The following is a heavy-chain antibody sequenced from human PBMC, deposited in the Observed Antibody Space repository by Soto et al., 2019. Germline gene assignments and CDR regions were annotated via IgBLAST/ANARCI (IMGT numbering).Heavy chain of an antibody. D-gene: IGHD4-17*01. CDR3: TVTTMDYFDY. V-gene: IGHV3-30-3*01. Sequence: QVQLVESGGGVVQPGRSLRLSCAASGFTFSSYAMHWVRQAPGKGLEWVAVISYDGSNKYYADSVKGRFTISRDNSKNTLYLQMNSLRAEDTAVYYATVTTMDYFDYWGQGTLVTASS. J-gene: IGHJ4*02. CDR2: ISYDGSNK. CDR1: GFTFSSYA.